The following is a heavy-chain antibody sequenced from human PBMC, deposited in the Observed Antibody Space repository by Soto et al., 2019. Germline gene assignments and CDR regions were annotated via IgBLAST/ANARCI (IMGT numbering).Heavy chain of an antibody. V-gene: IGHV5-10-1*01. CDR3: ARQYAAAGYYYYYGMDV. CDR2: IDPSDSYT. Sequence: PGESLKISCKGSGYSFTSYWISWVRQMPGKGLEWMGRIDPSDSYTNYSPSFQGHVTISADKSISTAYLQWSSLKASDTAMYYCARQYAAAGYYYYYGMDVWGQGTTVTAP. D-gene: IGHD6-13*01. J-gene: IGHJ6*02. CDR1: GYSFTSYW.